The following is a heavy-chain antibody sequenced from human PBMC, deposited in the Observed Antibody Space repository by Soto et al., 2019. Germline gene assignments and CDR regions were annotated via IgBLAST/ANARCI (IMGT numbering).Heavy chain of an antibody. Sequence: ASMKGSFQASGYTLTHYYKHWGRQAPGQRLEWMGWINPNSGGTKSAQRFQGRVTMTRDTSITTAHMDLIRLDSDDTAVYYCARAGLAAAGSGEFAMDVWGQGTTVTVSS. D-gene: IGHD6-13*01. CDR1: GYTLTHYY. CDR3: ARAGLAAAGSGEFAMDV. CDR2: INPNSGGT. J-gene: IGHJ6*02. V-gene: IGHV1-2*02.